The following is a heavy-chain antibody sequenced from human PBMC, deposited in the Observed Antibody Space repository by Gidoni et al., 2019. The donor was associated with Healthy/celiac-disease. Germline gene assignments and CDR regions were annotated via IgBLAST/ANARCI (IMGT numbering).Heavy chain of an antibody. V-gene: IGHV4-59*01. CDR3: ARASRWYYDSSGSTLRGFRGFDI. CDR2: IYYSGST. J-gene: IGHJ3*02. CDR1: GGSISSYY. D-gene: IGHD3-22*01. Sequence: QVQLQESGPGLVKPSETLSLTCTVSGGSISSYYWSWIRQPPGKGLEWIGYIYYSGSTNYNPSLKSRVTISVDTSKNQFSLKLSSVTAADTAVYYCARASRWYYDSSGSTLRGFRGFDIWGQGTMVTVSS.